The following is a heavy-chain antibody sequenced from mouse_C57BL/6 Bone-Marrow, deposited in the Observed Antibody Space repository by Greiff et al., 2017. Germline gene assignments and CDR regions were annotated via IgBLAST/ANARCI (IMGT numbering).Heavy chain of an antibody. CDR3: ARDFFDV. V-gene: IGHV1-69*01. Sequence: VQLQQSGAELVMPGASVKLSCKASGYTFTSYWMHWVKQRPGQGLEWIGEIDPSDSYTNYNQKFKGKSTLTVDKSSSTAYMQLSSLTSEDSAVYCCARDFFDVWGTGITVTVSS. J-gene: IGHJ1*03. CDR1: GYTFTSYW. CDR2: IDPSDSYT.